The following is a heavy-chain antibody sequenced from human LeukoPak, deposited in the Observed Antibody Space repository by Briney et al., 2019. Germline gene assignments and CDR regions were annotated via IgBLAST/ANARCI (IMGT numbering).Heavy chain of an antibody. V-gene: IGHV3-23*01. J-gene: IGHJ4*02. CDR1: GFTFSSYG. D-gene: IGHD1-26*01. Sequence: GGSLRLSCAASGFTFSSYGMSWVRQAPGKGLEWVSAISGSGGSTYYADSVKGRFTISRDNSKNTLYLQMNSLRAEDTAVYYCARGTGIVGATPCDYWGQGTLVTVSS. CDR3: ARGTGIVGATPCDY. CDR2: ISGSGGST.